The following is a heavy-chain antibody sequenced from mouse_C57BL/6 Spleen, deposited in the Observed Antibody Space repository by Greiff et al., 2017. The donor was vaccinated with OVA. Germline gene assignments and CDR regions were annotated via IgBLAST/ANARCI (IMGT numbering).Heavy chain of an antibody. CDR1: GYSITSGYY. V-gene: IGHV3-6*01. J-gene: IGHJ3*01. CDR2: ISYDGSN. D-gene: IGHD2-4*01. CDR3: ARDHDYDRAFAY. Sequence: DVQLQESGPGLVKPSQSLSLTCSVTGYSITSGYYWNWIRQFPGNKLEWMGYISYDGSNNYNPSLKNRISITRDTSKNQFFLKLNSVTTEDTATYYCARDHDYDRAFAYWGQGTLVTVSA.